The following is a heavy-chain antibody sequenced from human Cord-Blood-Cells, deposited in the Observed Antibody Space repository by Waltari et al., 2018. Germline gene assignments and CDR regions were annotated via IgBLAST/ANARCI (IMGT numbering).Heavy chain of an antibody. D-gene: IGHD1-26*01. CDR1: GFTFSIYG. CDR3: ARDGGSYYFDY. V-gene: IGHV3-33*01. J-gene: IGHJ4*02. CDR2: IWYDGSNK. Sequence: QVQLVESGGGVVQPGRSLRLSCAASGFTFSIYGIPWVRQAPGKGLEWVAVIWYDGSNKYYADSVKGRFTISRDNSKNTLYLQMNSLRAEDTAVYYCARDGGSYYFDYWGQGTLVTVSS.